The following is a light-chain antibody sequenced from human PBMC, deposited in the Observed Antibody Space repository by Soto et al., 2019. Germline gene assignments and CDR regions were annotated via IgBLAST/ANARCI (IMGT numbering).Light chain of an antibody. CDR3: QQTHTTFT. Sequence: DIQMTQSPSSLSASVGDRVTITCQASQNINNYLNWYQQKPGRAPKLLIYDASNLEAGVPSRFRGSGSGTDFTFTISSLQPEDFATYYCQQTHTTFTFGGGTTVEIK. CDR1: QNINNY. CDR2: DAS. J-gene: IGKJ4*01. V-gene: IGKV1-33*01.